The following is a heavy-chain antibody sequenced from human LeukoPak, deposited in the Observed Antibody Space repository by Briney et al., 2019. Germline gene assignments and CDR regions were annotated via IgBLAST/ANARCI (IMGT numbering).Heavy chain of an antibody. CDR1: GDSISSGYY. D-gene: IGHD3-22*01. Sequence: SETLSLTCTVSGDSISSGYYWSWIRQPPGKGLEWIGYIYYSGSTNYNPSLKSRVTISVDTSKNQFSLKLSSVTAADTAVYYCARVPVDYYDSSGYDAFDIWGQGTMVTVSS. J-gene: IGHJ3*02. CDR2: IYYSGST. CDR3: ARVPVDYYDSSGYDAFDI. V-gene: IGHV4-61*01.